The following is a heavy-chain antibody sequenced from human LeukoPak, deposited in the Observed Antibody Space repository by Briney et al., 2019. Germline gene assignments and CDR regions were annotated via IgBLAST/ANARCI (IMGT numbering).Heavy chain of an antibody. V-gene: IGHV3-30*04. D-gene: IGHD3-10*01. J-gene: IGHJ6*04. CDR1: GFTFSSYA. CDR3: ARDGVWFGESSTASMDV. CDR2: ISYDGSNK. Sequence: GGSLRLSCAASGFTFSSYAMHWVRQAPGKGLEWVAVISYDGSNKYYADSVKGRFTISRDNSKNTLYLQMNSLRAEDTAVYYCARDGVWFGESSTASMDVWGKGTTVTVSS.